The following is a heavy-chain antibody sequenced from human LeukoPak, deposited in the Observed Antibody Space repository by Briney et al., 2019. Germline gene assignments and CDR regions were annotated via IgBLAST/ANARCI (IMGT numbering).Heavy chain of an antibody. CDR3: AKDARRSNGWYFFDH. CDR2: ITDSGDTT. D-gene: IGHD6-19*01. V-gene: IGHV3-23*01. Sequence: PGGSLRLSCAASGFAFSSLAMGWVSQAPGKGLEWVSAITDSGDTTYYADSVRGRFTISRDNSRNTIYLQMNSLRAADTAVYYCAKDARRSNGWYFFDHWGQGALVTVSS. J-gene: IGHJ4*02. CDR1: GFAFSSLA.